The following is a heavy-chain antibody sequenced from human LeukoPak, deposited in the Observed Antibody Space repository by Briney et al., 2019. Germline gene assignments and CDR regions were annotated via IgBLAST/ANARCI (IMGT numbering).Heavy chain of an antibody. J-gene: IGHJ4*02. CDR2: INPNSGGT. Sequence: ASVKVSCKASGYTFTGYYMHWVRQAPGQGLEWMGWINPNSGGTNYAQKFQGRVTMTRGTSISTAYMELSRLRSDDTAVYYCARGSPSTVTGDYWGQGTLVTVSS. CDR3: ARGSPSTVTGDY. CDR1: GYTFTGYY. D-gene: IGHD4-17*01. V-gene: IGHV1-2*02.